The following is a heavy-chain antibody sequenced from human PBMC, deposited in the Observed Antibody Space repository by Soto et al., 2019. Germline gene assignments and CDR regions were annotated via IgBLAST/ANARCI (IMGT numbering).Heavy chain of an antibody. CDR2: ISYDGSNK. D-gene: IGHD3-9*01. CDR3: AKSLRYFDWLSSGGMDV. CDR1: GFTFSSYG. V-gene: IGHV3-30*18. Sequence: PGGSLRLSCAASGFTFSSYGMHWVRQAPGKGLEWVAVISYDGSNKYYADSVKGRFTISRDNSKNTLYLQMNSLRAEDTAVYYCAKSLRYFDWLSSGGMDVWGQVTTVTVSS. J-gene: IGHJ6*02.